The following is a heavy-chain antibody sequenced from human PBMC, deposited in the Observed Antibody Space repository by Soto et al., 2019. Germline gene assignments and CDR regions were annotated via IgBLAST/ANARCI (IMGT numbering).Heavy chain of an antibody. CDR2: IYTGDTP. D-gene: IGHD1-1*01. CDR1: GCTFSSFA. J-gene: IGHJ5*02. CDR3: KRVRMDVVPPADDPSDT. V-gene: IGHV3-23*03. Sequence: GGSLRLSCAASGCTFSSFAMSCVRQAPGKGLEWVSVIYTGDTPYYADSVKGRFTISRHNSKNTLYLQMNSLKVEDTDVYFCKRVRMDVVPPADDPSDTWGQGILVTGSS.